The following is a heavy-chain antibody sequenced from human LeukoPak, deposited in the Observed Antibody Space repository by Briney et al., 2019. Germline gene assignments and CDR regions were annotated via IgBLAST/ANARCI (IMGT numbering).Heavy chain of an antibody. J-gene: IGHJ2*01. D-gene: IGHD5-12*01. CDR1: GFTFSTYR. V-gene: IGHV3-21*04. CDR2: ISSSSSYI. CDR3: ARASRYERGYSGYLFDL. Sequence: PGGSLRLSCAASGFTFSTYRMSWVRQAPGKGLEWVSSISSSSSYIYYADSVKGRFTISRDNAKNSLYLQMNSLRAEDTALYYCARASRYERGYSGYLFDLWGRGTLVSVSS.